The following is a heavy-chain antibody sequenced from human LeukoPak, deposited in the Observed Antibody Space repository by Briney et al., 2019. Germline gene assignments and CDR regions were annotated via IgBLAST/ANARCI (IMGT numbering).Heavy chain of an antibody. CDR3: ARDWYHAIDY. CDR1: GFSFSPTW. V-gene: IGHV3-74*03. CDR2: ITSDGTSI. D-gene: IGHD2-2*01. Sequence: GGSLRLSCAASGFSFSPTWMHWVRQPPGQGLVWVARITSDGTSISYAESVKGRFTISRGNAKNTLYLQMNSLRVDDTAIYYCARDWYHAIDYWGQGTLVTVSS. J-gene: IGHJ4*02.